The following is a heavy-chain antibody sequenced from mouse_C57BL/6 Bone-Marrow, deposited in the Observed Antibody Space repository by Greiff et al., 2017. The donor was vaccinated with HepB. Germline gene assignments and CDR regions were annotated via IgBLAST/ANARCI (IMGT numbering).Heavy chain of an antibody. V-gene: IGHV5-9*01. CDR2: ISGGGGNT. CDR1: GFTFSSYT. Sequence: EVMLVESGGGLVKPGGSLKLSCAASGFTFSSYTMSWVRQTPEKRLEWVATISGGGGNTYYPDSVKGRFTISRDNAKNTLYLQMSSLRSEDTALYYCASSSYGAMDYWGQGTSVTVSS. J-gene: IGHJ4*01. D-gene: IGHD1-1*01. CDR3: ASSSYGAMDY.